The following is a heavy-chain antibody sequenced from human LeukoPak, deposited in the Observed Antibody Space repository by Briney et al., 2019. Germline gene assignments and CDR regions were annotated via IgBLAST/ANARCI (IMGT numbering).Heavy chain of an antibody. CDR1: GGSISSSSYY. CDR2: IYYSGST. Sequence: SETLSLTCTVSGGSISSSSYYWVWIRQPPGKGLEWIGSIYYSGSTYYNPSLKSRVTISVDTSKNQFSLKLSSVTAADTAVYYCARQNIVVVPAARGGWFDPWGQGTLVTVSS. V-gene: IGHV4-39*01. J-gene: IGHJ5*02. D-gene: IGHD2-2*01. CDR3: ARQNIVVVPAARGGWFDP.